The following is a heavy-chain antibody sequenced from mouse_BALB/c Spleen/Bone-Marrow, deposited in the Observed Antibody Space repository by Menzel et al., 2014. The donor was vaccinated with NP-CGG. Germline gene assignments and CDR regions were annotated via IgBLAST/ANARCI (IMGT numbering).Heavy chain of an antibody. V-gene: IGHV1S81*02. D-gene: IGHD2-1*01. J-gene: IGHJ4*01. Sequence: GAELVKPGASVKLSCKASGYTFTSHWMHWVKQRPGQGLEWIGEINPSNGRSNYNEKFKSKATLTVDKSSSTAYMQLSSLTSEDSAVYYCARRGNYGAMDYWGQGTSVTVSS. CDR1: GYTFTSHW. CDR3: ARRGNYGAMDY. CDR2: INPSNGRS.